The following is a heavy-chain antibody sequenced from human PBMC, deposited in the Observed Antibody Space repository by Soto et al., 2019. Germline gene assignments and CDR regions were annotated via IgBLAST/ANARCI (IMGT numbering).Heavy chain of an antibody. J-gene: IGHJ5*02. D-gene: IGHD6-19*01. Sequence: GSLRLSCAASGFTFSNAWMSWVRQAPGKGLEWVGRIKSKTDGGTTDYAAPVKGRFTISRDDSKNTLYLQMNSLKTEDTAVYYCITDHTRIAVAGNVVAPWGQGTLVTVSS. CDR3: ITDHTRIAVAGNVVAP. CDR1: GFTFSNAW. CDR2: IKSKTDGGTT. V-gene: IGHV3-15*01.